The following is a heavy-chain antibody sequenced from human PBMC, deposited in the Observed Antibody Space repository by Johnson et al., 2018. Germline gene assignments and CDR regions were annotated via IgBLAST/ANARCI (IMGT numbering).Heavy chain of an antibody. V-gene: IGHV1-46*01. CDR1: GYSFTSYN. D-gene: IGHD3-22*01. CDR2: INPGDTT. J-gene: IGHJ1*01. CDR3: ARGFLNDSSGYYYKRAEYFQY. Sequence: VELGEAGAEVKEAGVSREVCCKTSGYSFTSYNMHWVREAPGQGLEWSGMINPGDTTYYGQNFTGRVTMTRDTPTRTIDMELSSLRSEDTAVYYCARGFLNDSSGYYYKRAEYFQYWGLGTLITVSS.